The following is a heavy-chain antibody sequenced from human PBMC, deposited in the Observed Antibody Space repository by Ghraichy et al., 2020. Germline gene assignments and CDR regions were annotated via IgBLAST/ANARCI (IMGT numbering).Heavy chain of an antibody. J-gene: IGHJ3*01. D-gene: IGHD5-24*01. V-gene: IGHV3-11*01. CDR1: GFSFSDYD. Sequence: GGSLRLSCAASGFSFSDYDMSWIRQAPGKAPEWISFITSTGSVKFYADSVKGRFTISRDNAGNSLSLQINSLRAADTAVYYCARDRRRDGYIVGVEGFDAGGQGTLVTVSS. CDR2: ITSTGSVK. CDR3: ARDRRRDGYIVGVEGFDA.